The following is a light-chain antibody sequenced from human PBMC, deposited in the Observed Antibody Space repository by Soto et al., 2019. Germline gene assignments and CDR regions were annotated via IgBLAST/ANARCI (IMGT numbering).Light chain of an antibody. CDR2: EDN. CDR1: SSDVGSYNL. Sequence: QSVLTQPASVSGSPGQSITISCTGSSSDVGSYNLVSWYQHHPGKAPKFVIYEDNKRPSGISNRFSGSKSGNTASLTISGLQAEDEADYYCSSWATSSTLLFGGGTKLTVL. V-gene: IGLV2-14*02. J-gene: IGLJ2*01. CDR3: SSWATSSTLL.